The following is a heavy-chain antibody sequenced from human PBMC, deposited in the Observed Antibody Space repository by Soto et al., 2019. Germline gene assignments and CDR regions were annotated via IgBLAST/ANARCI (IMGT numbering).Heavy chain of an antibody. D-gene: IGHD6-13*01. V-gene: IGHV4-4*02. CDR1: GDSVSSSNW. Sequence: QVQLQESGPGLLKPSGTLALSCAVSGDSVSSSNWWTWVRQPPGKGLEWIGDIFHTGITKSNPSLKRRLTTSVDKPTNQFSLKLTSVTAADTAVYYWAGYSASGLYYYFAMDVWGQGTTVTVSS. CDR3: AGYSASGLYYYFAMDV. J-gene: IGHJ6*02. CDR2: IFHTGIT.